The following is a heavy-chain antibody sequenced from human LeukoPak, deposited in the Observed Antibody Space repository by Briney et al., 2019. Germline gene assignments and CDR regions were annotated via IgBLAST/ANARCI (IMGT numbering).Heavy chain of an antibody. CDR1: GGSISSYY. CDR2: IYYSGST. J-gene: IGHJ4*02. D-gene: IGHD6-25*01. V-gene: IGHV4-59*08. CDR3: AARRSSSAAGPYFDY. Sequence: SETLSLTCTVSGGSISSYYWSWIRQPPGKGLEWIGYIYYSGSTTYNPSLKSRVAISVDTSKNQFSLKLSSVTAADTAVYYCAARRSSSAAGPYFDYWGQGTLVTVSS.